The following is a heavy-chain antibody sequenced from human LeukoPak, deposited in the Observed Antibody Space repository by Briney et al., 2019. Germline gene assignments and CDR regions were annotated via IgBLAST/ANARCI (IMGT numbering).Heavy chain of an antibody. J-gene: IGHJ4*02. CDR3: ARSHDYGDNFDY. CDR1: GGSFSGYY. D-gene: IGHD4-17*01. Sequence: SETLSLTCAVYGGSFSGYYWSWIRQPPGKGLEWIGEINHSGSTYYNPSLKSRVTISVDTSKNQFSLKLSSVTAADTAVYYCARSHDYGDNFDYWGQGTLVTVSS. CDR2: INHSGST. V-gene: IGHV4-34*01.